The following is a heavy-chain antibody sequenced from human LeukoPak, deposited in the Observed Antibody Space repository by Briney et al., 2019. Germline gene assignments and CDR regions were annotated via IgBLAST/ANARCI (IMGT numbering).Heavy chain of an antibody. Sequence: GRSLRLSCAVSGFIFDDYAMHWVRQAPGKGLEWVSTINWNSGTLAYADSVKGRFTISRDNAKNSLYLQMNSLRTEDTALYYCARGLGGDQGYFDLWGRGTLATVSS. CDR1: GFIFDDYA. CDR2: INWNSGTL. V-gene: IGHV3-9*01. D-gene: IGHD3-10*01. J-gene: IGHJ2*01. CDR3: ARGLGGDQGYFDL.